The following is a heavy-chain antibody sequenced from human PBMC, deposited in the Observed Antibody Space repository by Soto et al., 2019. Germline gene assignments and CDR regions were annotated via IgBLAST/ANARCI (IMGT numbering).Heavy chain of an antibody. J-gene: IGHJ6*02. CDR2: IIPIFGTA. CDR1: GGTFSSYA. V-gene: IGHV1-69*13. CDR3: ARGLDIVVVVAANPYYYYGMDV. D-gene: IGHD2-15*01. Sequence: SVKVSCKASGGTFSSYAISWVRQAPGQGLEWMGGIIPIFGTANYAQKFQGRVTITADESTSTAYMELSSLRSEDTAVYYCARGLDIVVVVAANPYYYYGMDVWG.